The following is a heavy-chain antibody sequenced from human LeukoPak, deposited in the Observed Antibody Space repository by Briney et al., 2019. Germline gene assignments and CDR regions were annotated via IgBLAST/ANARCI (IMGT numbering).Heavy chain of an antibody. Sequence: PSETLSLTCAVYGGSFSGYYWSWIRQPPGKGLEWIGEINHSGSTNYNPSLKSRVTISVDTSKNQFSLKLSSVTAADTAVYYCARGNVQGTRYWGQGTLVTVSS. CDR1: GGSFSGYY. CDR2: INHSGST. J-gene: IGHJ4*02. D-gene: IGHD1-14*01. V-gene: IGHV4-34*01. CDR3: ARGNVQGTRY.